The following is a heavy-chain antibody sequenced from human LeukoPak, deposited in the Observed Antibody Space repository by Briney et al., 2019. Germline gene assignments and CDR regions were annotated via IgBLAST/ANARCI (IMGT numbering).Heavy chain of an antibody. CDR1: GFTVSSNY. D-gene: IGHD2-2*01. CDR2: IYSGGST. V-gene: IGHV3-53*01. CDR3: ARESTSWHFDL. J-gene: IGHJ2*01. Sequence: PGGSLRLSCAASGFTVSSNYMSWVRQAPGKGLEWVSVIYSGGSTYYADSVKGRFTISRDNSKNTLYLQMNSLRAEDTAVYYCARESTSWHFDLWGRGTLVTVSS.